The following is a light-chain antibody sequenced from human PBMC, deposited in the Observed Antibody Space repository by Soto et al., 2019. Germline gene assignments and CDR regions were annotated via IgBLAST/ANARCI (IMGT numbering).Light chain of an antibody. V-gene: IGLV1-40*01. J-gene: IGLJ1*01. CDR2: GHP. CDR1: SSNIGAAHD. Sequence: QSVLTQPPSVSGAPGQRVTISCTGSSSNIGAAHDVHWYQQFPGQAPRLLVSGHPSRPSGVPDRFSGSRSGTSASLAITGLQAEDEADYYCQSYDSSLRAYVFGPGTRSPS. CDR3: QSYDSSLRAYV.